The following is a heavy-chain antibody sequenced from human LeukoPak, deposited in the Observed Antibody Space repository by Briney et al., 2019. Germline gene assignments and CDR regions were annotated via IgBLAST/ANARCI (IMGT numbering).Heavy chain of an antibody. D-gene: IGHD3-22*01. CDR2: IYYSGRT. J-gene: IGHJ1*01. CDR1: GGFISSSSYY. Sequence: SETLSLTCTVSGGFISSSSYYWCWIRQPPGKGLEWIGDIYYSGRTYYNPSLRSRVSISLDTSMNHFSLTLSSVTAADTAVYYCARRRYYDSTGYLDWGRGSLVIVSS. CDR3: ARRRYYDSTGYLD. V-gene: IGHV4-39*02.